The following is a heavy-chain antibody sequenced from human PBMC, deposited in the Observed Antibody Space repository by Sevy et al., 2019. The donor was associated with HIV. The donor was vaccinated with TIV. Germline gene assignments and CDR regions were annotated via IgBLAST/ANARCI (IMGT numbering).Heavy chain of an antibody. CDR3: ARDCIGNNCFSLSCSHGLDI. Sequence: SETLSLTCTVSGDSISTYYWTWIRQPPGKGLEWIGYIFYSGSTNYNPSLKSRVTMSVDTSKNQFSLKLRSVTAADTAIYYCARDCIGNNCFSLSCSHGLDIWGQGTTVTVSS. CDR2: IFYSGST. CDR1: GDSISTYY. J-gene: IGHJ6*02. V-gene: IGHV4-59*01. D-gene: IGHD1-1*01.